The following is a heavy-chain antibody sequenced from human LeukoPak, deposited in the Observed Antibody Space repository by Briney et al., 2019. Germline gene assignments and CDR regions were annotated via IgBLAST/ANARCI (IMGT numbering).Heavy chain of an antibody. CDR1: GFTFISYA. V-gene: IGHV3-23*01. CDR2: ITGSGGNT. D-gene: IGHD5-18*01. J-gene: IGHJ4*02. CDR3: AKAAGSTYGSEYFHY. Sequence: GGSLRLSCAASGFTFISYAMNWVRQAPGKGLEWVSLITGSGGNTYYADSVKGRFTISRDNSKNTLYLQMDSLRADDTAVYSCAKAAGSTYGSEYFHYWGQGTLVTVSS.